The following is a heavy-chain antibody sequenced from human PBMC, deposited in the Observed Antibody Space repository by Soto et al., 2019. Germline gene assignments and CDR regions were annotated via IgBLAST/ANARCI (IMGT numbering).Heavy chain of an antibody. V-gene: IGHV1-18*01. D-gene: IGHD4-17*01. CDR1: GYTFRDYG. Sequence: QVQLVQSGGEVKKPGASVKVSCKASGYTFRDYGISWVRQAPGQGLEWMGWISTYNGNKNYAQRFHGRVTLTTDTSTTTAYMELRSLRSDDTDIYYCARRYGDPSSAAGFDHWGQGTLVTVSS. CDR2: ISTYNGNK. J-gene: IGHJ4*02. CDR3: ARRYGDPSSAAGFDH.